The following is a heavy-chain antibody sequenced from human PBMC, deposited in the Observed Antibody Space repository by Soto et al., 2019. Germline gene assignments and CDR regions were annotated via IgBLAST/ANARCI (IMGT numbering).Heavy chain of an antibody. CDR3: ARDRNYDILTGSYSYYGMDV. V-gene: IGHV4-31*03. D-gene: IGHD3-9*01. CDR1: GVSIRSGGYY. CDR2: IYYSGST. J-gene: IGHJ6*02. Sequence: TLSLTSTVSGVSIRSGGYYWSWISQRPGQGLEWIGYIYYSGSTYYNPSLKSRVTISVDTSKNQFSLKLSSVTAADTAVYYCARDRNYDILTGSYSYYGMDVWGQGTTVTVSS.